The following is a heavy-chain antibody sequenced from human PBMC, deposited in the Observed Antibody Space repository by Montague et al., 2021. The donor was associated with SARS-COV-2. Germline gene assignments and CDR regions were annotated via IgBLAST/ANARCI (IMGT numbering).Heavy chain of an antibody. Sequence: TLSLTCTVSGGSISSASYYWSWIRQPAGKGLEWIGHIYSTVITNYNPSLKSRVTISVDLSKNQFSLKMTSVTAADTAVYYCARDPHDYGWFDPWGREPWSPSPQ. CDR3: ARDPHDYGWFDP. D-gene: IGHD4-17*01. V-gene: IGHV4-61*09. CDR1: GGSISSASYY. CDR2: IYSTVIT. J-gene: IGHJ5*02.